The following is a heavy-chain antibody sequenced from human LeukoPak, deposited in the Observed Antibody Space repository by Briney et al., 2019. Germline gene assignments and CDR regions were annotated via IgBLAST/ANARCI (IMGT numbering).Heavy chain of an antibody. V-gene: IGHV3-30*02. J-gene: IGHJ6*03. Sequence: GGSLRLSCAASGFTFSSYGMHWVRQAPGKGLEWVAFIRYDGSNKYYADSVKGRFTISRDNSKNTLYLQMNSPRAEDTAVYYCAKDGSFFYYYMDVWGKGTTVTVS. CDR3: AKDGSFFYYYMDV. CDR2: IRYDGSNK. CDR1: GFTFSSYG. D-gene: IGHD3-3*01.